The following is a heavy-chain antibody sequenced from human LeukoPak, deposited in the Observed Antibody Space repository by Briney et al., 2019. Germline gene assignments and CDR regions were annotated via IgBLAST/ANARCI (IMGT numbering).Heavy chain of an antibody. CDR3: AREDPAGTTAGY. Sequence: RGSLRLSCAASGFTFSSYSMNWVRQAPGKGLEWVSSISSSSSYIYYADSVKGRFTISRDNAKNSLYLQMNSLRAEDTAVYYCAREDPAGTTAGYWGQGTLVTVSS. V-gene: IGHV3-21*01. D-gene: IGHD6-13*01. CDR2: ISSSSSYI. J-gene: IGHJ4*02. CDR1: GFTFSSYS.